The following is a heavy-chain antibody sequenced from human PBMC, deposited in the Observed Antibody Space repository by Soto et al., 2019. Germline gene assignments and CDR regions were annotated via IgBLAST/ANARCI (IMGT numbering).Heavy chain of an antibody. J-gene: IGHJ3*02. CDR2: TRNKANSYTT. D-gene: IGHD4-17*01. V-gene: IGHV3-72*01. Sequence: GGSLRLSCAASGFTFSDHYMDWVRQAPGKGLEWVGRTRNKANSYTTEYAASVKGRFTISRDDSKNSLYLQMNSLKTEDTAVYYCARGDYGDYYASDIWGQGTMVTVSS. CDR1: GFTFSDHY. CDR3: ARGDYGDYYASDI.